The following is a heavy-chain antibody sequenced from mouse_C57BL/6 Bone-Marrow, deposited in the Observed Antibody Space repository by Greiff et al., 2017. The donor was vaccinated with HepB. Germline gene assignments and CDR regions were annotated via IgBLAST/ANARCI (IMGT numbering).Heavy chain of an antibody. D-gene: IGHD6-1*01. CDR2: IWSGGST. Sequence: VQLQESGPGLVQPSQSLSITCTVSGFSFTSYGVHWVRQSPGKGLEWLGVIWSGGSTDYNAAFISRLSISKDNSKSKVFFKMNSLQADDTAIYYCARNRKGDSLAWFAYWGQGTLVTVSA. CDR3: ARNRKGDSLAWFAY. CDR1: GFSFTSYG. J-gene: IGHJ3*01. V-gene: IGHV2-2*01.